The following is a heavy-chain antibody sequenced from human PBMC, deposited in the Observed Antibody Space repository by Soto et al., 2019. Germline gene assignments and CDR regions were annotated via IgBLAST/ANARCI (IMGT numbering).Heavy chain of an antibody. J-gene: IGHJ4*02. V-gene: IGHV4-30-4*01. CDR2: IFWNEDT. CDR3: ARGTTGGRCISF. CDR1: GGSIDSGDYY. Sequence: QVQLQESGPGQVKPSQTLSLTCTVSGGSIDSGDYYWTWVRQPPGKGPQWLGYIFWNEDTYYNRALQSRVARSMDTSRTQFSLKLPSVTAEDSAVYYCARGTTGGRCISFWGQGTLVSVSS. D-gene: IGHD2-8*02.